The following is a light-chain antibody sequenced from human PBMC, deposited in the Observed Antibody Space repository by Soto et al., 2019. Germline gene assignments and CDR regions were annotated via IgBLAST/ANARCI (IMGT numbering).Light chain of an antibody. CDR2: AAS. CDR3: QQHDSWPRT. J-gene: IGKJ1*01. Sequence: EIVITQSPATLSVSPGEGATLSCRASQGIGNTLAWYQQKPGQTPRLLIYAASIRATGVPARFSGSGSGTDFTLTINSLQSEDFAVYYCQQHDSWPRTFGQGTKVEIK. V-gene: IGKV3-15*01. CDR1: QGIGNT.